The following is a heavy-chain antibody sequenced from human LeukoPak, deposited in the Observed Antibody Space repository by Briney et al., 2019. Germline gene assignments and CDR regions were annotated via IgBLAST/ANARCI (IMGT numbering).Heavy chain of an antibody. V-gene: IGHV3-21*01. Sequence: PGGSLRLSCAASGYTFSSYSVNWVRQAPGKGLEWVSSISGSSTYIYYADSVKGRFTIPRDNAKNSLYLQMNSLRAEDTAVYYCARGKPFDYWGQGILVTVSS. J-gene: IGHJ4*02. CDR3: ARGKPFDY. CDR1: GYTFSSYS. CDR2: ISGSSTYI.